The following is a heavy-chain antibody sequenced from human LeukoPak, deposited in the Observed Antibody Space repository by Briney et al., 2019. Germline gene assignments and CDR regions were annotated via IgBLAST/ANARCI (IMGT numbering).Heavy chain of an antibody. Sequence: ASVKVSCKASGYTLTSYDINWVRQAAGQGLEWMGWMNPNSGNTGYAQKFQGRVTMTRNTSISTAYTELSSLRSEDTAVYYCARGPYYDILTGVYYYAMDVWGQGTTVTVSS. CDR2: MNPNSGNT. V-gene: IGHV1-8*01. CDR3: ARGPYYDILTGVYYYAMDV. J-gene: IGHJ6*02. CDR1: GYTLTSYD. D-gene: IGHD3-9*01.